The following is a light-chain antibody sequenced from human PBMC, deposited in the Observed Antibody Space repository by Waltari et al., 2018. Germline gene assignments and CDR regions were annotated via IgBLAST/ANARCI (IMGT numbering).Light chain of an antibody. CDR2: DVT. CDR3: CSYAGSYTWV. Sequence: SALTQPRSVSGSPGQSVTISCTGTTNDLGSYNYVSWYQQHPGKAPKLIILDVTKRPSGVPDRLSGSKSGNTASRTISGLRAEDEAEYYCCSYAGSYTWVFGGGTKLTVV. CDR1: TNDLGSYNY. J-gene: IGLJ3*02. V-gene: IGLV2-11*01.